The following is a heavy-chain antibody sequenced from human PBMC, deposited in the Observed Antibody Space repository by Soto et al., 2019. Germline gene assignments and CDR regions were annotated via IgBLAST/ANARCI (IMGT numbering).Heavy chain of an antibody. Sequence: PGGSLRLSCAASGFTFSSYGMHWVRQAPGKGLEWVAVISYDGSNKYYADSVKGRFTISRDNSKSTLYLQMNSLRAEDTAVYYCAKDRYYGSGSYYNVEVAVDYWGQGTLVTVSS. CDR3: AKDRYYGSGSYYNVEVAVDY. J-gene: IGHJ4*02. CDR2: ISYDGSNK. V-gene: IGHV3-30*18. CDR1: GFTFSSYG. D-gene: IGHD3-10*01.